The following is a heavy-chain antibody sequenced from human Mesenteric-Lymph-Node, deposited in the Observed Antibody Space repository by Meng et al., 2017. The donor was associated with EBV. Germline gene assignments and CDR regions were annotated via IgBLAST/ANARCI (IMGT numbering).Heavy chain of an antibody. CDR2: ISEDGRRIK. V-gene: IGHV3-30-3*01. D-gene: IGHD1/OR15-1a*01. Sequence: VQLVGAGGGLGLPGEFFIPSCVASGFIFSNQAMHWVRQSPGKGLEWVAVISEDGRRIKSYADSVNGRFIISRDNSKNTLYLEMNSLKNEDTALYYCARDIYSWGTVGSIDSWGQGTLVTVSS. CDR1: GFIFSNQA. J-gene: IGHJ5*01. CDR3: ARDIYSWGTVGSIDS.